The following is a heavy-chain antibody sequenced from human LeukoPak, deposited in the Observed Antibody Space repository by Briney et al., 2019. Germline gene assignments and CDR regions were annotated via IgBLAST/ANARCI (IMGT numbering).Heavy chain of an antibody. CDR2: LQNDGSDI. V-gene: IGHV3-30*02. CDR3: ANRRGTQVLGNNIDV. D-gene: IGHD1-1*01. J-gene: IGHJ3*01. CDR1: GFTFSNYG. Sequence: GGSLRLSCAASGFTFSNYGMHWVRQAPDKGLEWVAFLQNDGSDIHYADSVEGRFTISRDNSKNILYLQMNSLRAEDTAVYYYANRRGTQVLGNNIDVWGQGTLVTVSS.